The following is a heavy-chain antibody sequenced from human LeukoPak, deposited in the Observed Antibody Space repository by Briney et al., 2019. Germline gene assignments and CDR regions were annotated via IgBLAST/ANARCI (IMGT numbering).Heavy chain of an antibody. J-gene: IGHJ6*02. CDR3: ARAPLHYYGMDV. CDR2: TYSGGST. Sequence: GGSLRLSCAASGFTVSSNYMSWVRQAPGKGLEWVSVTYSGGSTYYADSVKGRFTISRDNSKNTLYLQMNSLRAEDTAVYYCARAPLHYYGMDVWGQGTTVTVSS. V-gene: IGHV3-53*01. CDR1: GFTVSSNY.